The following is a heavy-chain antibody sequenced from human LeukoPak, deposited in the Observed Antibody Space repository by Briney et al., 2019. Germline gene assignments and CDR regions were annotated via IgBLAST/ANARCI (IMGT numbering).Heavy chain of an antibody. CDR1: GYTFISYG. D-gene: IGHD5-18*01. J-gene: IGHJ4*02. V-gene: IGHV1-18*01. CDR3: ARGGYSYGYVSRSLDY. Sequence: ASVKVSCKASGYTFISYGISWVRQAPGQGLEWMGWISAYNGNTNYAQKLQGRVTMTTDTSTSTAYMELRSLRSDDTAVYYCARGGYSYGYVSRSLDYWGQGTLVTVSS. CDR2: ISAYNGNT.